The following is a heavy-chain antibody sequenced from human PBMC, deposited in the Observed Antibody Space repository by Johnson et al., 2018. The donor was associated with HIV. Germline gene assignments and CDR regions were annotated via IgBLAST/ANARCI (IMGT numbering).Heavy chain of an antibody. Sequence: QVQLVESGGGLVKPGGSLRLSCAASGFTFSDYYMSWIRQAPGKGLEWVSYISSSGSTIYYADSVKGRFTISRDNAKNSLYLQMNSLRAEDTAVYYCATNGHDYVWGSYRPGGDAFDIWGQGTMVTVSS. J-gene: IGHJ3*02. D-gene: IGHD3-16*02. CDR2: ISSSGSTI. CDR3: ATNGHDYVWGSYRPGGDAFDI. CDR1: GFTFSDYY. V-gene: IGHV3-11*04.